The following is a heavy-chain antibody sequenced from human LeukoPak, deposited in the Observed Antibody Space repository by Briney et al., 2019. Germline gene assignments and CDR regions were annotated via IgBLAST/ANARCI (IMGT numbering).Heavy chain of an antibody. CDR1: GFSLSTAGVG. Sequence: SGPTLVNPTQTLTLTCTFSGFSLSTAGVGVGWIRQPPGKTLEWLAFIYWDDDKRFSPSLKSRLTITKDTSKNQVVLTMTNMDPVDTATYYCAHIPRELLLPAKKKTFDYWGQGILVTVSS. CDR3: AHIPRELLLPAKKKTFDY. D-gene: IGHD2-15*01. V-gene: IGHV2-5*02. CDR2: IYWDDDK. J-gene: IGHJ4*02.